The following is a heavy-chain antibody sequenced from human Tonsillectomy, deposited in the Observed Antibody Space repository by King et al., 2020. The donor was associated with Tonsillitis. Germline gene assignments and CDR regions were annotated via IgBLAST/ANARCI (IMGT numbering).Heavy chain of an antibody. CDR3: ARLPVATTMVPQSFDY. Sequence: QLVQSGAEVKKPGESLKISCKGSGYRFTSHWIGWVRQMPGKGLEWMGIIYPSDSDTRYSPSFQAQVTISADKTISTAYLQWSSLKASDTAMYYCARLPVATTMVPQSFDYWGQGPLFTVSS. D-gene: IGHD5-18*01. CDR1: GYRFTSHW. J-gene: IGHJ4*02. CDR2: IYPSDSDT. V-gene: IGHV5-51*01.